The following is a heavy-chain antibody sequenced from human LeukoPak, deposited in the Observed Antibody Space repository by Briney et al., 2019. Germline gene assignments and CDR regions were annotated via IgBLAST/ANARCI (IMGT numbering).Heavy chain of an antibody. D-gene: IGHD2-8*01. V-gene: IGHV1-8*01. CDR2: MNPNSGNT. Sequence: ASLKVSCKPSGYTSTSYVINGVRQTPEQGLEWMGWMNPNSGNTGYAQKFQGRVTMTRNTSISTAYMELSSLRSEDTAVYYCARGQGIMVYAMRYWGQGTLVTVSS. CDR3: ARGQGIMVYAMRY. CDR1: GYTSTSYV. J-gene: IGHJ4*02.